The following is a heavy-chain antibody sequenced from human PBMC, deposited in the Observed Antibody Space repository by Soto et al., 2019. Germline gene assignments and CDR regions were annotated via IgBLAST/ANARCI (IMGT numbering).Heavy chain of an antibody. D-gene: IGHD2-15*01. CDR1: GFTFSSYG. Sequence: PGGSLRLSCAASGFTFSSYGMHWVRQAPGKGLEWVAVISYDGSNKYYADSVKGRFTISRDNSKNTLYLQMNSLRAEDTAVYYCAKDRGYCSGGSCHEGDYYYGMDVWGQGTTVTVSS. CDR3: AKDRGYCSGGSCHEGDYYYGMDV. V-gene: IGHV3-30*18. J-gene: IGHJ6*02. CDR2: ISYDGSNK.